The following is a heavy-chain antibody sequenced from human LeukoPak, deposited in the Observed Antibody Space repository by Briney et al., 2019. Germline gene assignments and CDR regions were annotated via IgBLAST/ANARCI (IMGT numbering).Heavy chain of an antibody. CDR1: GFTVSSNY. J-gene: IGHJ4*02. V-gene: IGHV3-53*01. CDR3: AGRRSSGWYAY. CDR2: IYDSGTT. D-gene: IGHD6-19*01. Sequence: TGGSLRLSCATSGFTVSSNYMSWVRQAPGKGLEGGSVIYDSGTTYYADSVKGRFLIFRDTSKNTVDVQMNSLRVEDTAVYYCAGRRSSGWYAYWGQGTLVTVSS.